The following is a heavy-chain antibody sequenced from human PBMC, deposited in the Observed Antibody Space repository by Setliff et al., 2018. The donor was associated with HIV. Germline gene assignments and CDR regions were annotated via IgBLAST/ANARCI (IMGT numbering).Heavy chain of an antibody. CDR3: AVSRGYSYGFGY. D-gene: IGHD5-18*01. V-gene: IGHV4-34*01. Sequence: TLSLTCAVYGGSFSGYYWSWIRQPPGKGLEWIGEINHSGSTNYNPSLKSRVTISVDTSKNQFSLKLSSVTAADTAVYYCAVSRGYSYGFGYWGQGTLVTVS. CDR2: INHSGST. J-gene: IGHJ4*02. CDR1: GGSFSGYY.